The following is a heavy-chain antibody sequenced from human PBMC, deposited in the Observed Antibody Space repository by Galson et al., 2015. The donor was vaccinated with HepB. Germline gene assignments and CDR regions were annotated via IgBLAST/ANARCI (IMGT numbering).Heavy chain of an antibody. CDR2: ISSSGTII. CDR3: ASGHFEVSP. V-gene: IGHV3-48*01. J-gene: IGHJ5*02. CDR1: GFKFNIYS. Sequence: SLRLSCAASGFKFNIYSMMWVRQAPGKGLEWVSYISSSGTIIKEADSVKGRFIISRDNLHNSLYLKMDNLRAEDTAVYYCASGHFEVSPWGQGTLVTVS.